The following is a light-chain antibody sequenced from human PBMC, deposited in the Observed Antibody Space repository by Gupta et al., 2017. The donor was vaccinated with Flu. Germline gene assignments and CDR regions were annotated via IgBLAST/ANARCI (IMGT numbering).Light chain of an antibody. CDR1: KIGRNA. J-gene: IGLJ2*01. Sequence: EAATLTRWKDKIGRNAVNWYQQRPGQAPVLVVYDDKRRHSVFSDRFSGTICGYTATMTIGRVEEDEAADYYCQIRDSAAVHGVFGGGTKLTV. V-gene: IGLV3-21*02. CDR2: DDK. CDR3: QIRDSAAVHGV.